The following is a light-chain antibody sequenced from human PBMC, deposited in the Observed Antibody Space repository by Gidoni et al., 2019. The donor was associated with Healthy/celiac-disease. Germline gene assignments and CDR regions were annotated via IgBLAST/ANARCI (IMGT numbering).Light chain of an antibody. J-gene: IGKJ1*01. Sequence: DIQMTQSPSSLSASVGHRVTITCRASQSISSYLNWYQQKPGKAPKLLIYAASSLQSGVPSRFSGSGAGTDFTLTISSLQPEDFATYYCQQSYSTPRTFXQXTKVXIK. CDR2: AAS. CDR3: QQSYSTPRT. V-gene: IGKV1-39*01. CDR1: QSISSY.